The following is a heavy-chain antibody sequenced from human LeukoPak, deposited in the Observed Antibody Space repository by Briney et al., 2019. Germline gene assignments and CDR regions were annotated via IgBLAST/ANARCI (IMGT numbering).Heavy chain of an antibody. J-gene: IGHJ4*02. CDR2: ISGSGGST. D-gene: IGHD4-11*01. CDR1: GFAFSDYA. V-gene: IGHV3-23*01. Sequence: QSGGSLRLSCAVSGFAFSDYAMSWVRQAPGKGLEWVSHISGSGGSTYYADSVKGRFTISRDNSKNTVYLQMNSLRADDTAVYYCARAPSMTTYFDYWGQGTLVTVSS. CDR3: ARAPSMTTYFDY.